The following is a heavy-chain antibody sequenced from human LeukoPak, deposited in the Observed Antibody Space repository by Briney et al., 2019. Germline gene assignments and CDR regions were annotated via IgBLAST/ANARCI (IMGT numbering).Heavy chain of an antibody. J-gene: IGHJ5*02. CDR3: ATDFTASFRLDH. Sequence: GGSLRLSCAASGFTFSSYGMHWVRQAPGKGLEWVAVIWYDGSNKYYADSVKGRFTISRDKSKDTLYLQMNSLRAEDTAVYYCATDFTASFRLDHWGQGTLVTVSS. CDR1: GFTFSSYG. V-gene: IGHV3-33*01. CDR2: IWYDGSNK. D-gene: IGHD3-16*01.